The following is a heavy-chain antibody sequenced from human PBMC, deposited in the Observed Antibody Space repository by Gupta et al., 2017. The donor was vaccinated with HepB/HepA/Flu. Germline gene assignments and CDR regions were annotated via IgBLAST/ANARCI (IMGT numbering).Heavy chain of an antibody. CDR3: VRPRYSSSLHSFDT. CDR2: IYPGFYPGYSNP. J-gene: IGHJ3*02. Sequence: EVQLVQSGAEVKKPGASLRISCKGSGYTFKFYWIGWVRQIPGRGLEWMGIIYPGFYPGYSNPKYSPSFQGQVTISVDKSINTAFLEWSSLRASDTAMYYCVRPRYSSSLHSFDTWGQGTMVTVSS. CDR1: GYTFKFYW. V-gene: IGHV5-51*01. D-gene: IGHD6-13*01.